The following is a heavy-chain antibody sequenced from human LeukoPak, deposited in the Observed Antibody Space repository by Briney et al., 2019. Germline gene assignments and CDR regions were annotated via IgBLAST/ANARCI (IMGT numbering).Heavy chain of an antibody. CDR2: ISGSGGST. V-gene: IGHV3-23*01. CDR3: ASLYGSGPNWFDP. Sequence: GGSLRLSCAASGFTFSSYAMSWVRQAPGKGLEWVSAISGSGGSTYYADSVKGRFTISRDNAKNSLYLQMNSLRAEDTAVYYCASLYGSGPNWFDPWGQGTLVTVSS. J-gene: IGHJ5*02. D-gene: IGHD3-10*01. CDR1: GFTFSSYA.